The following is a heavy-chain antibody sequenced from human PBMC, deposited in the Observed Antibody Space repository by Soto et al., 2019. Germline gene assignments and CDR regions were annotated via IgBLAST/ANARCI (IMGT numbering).Heavy chain of an antibody. Sequence: QVQLVQSGAEVKKPGSSVTVSCKTSGGTFSSYTISWVRQAPGQGLEWMGRISAYNGNTNYAQKLQGRVTMTTDTSTSTAYMELRSLRSDDTAVYYCARKIRYPDSGIWFDRWGQGTLVTVSS. CDR1: GGTFSSYT. J-gene: IGHJ5*02. V-gene: IGHV1-18*01. CDR2: ISAYNGNT. D-gene: IGHD3-9*01. CDR3: ARKIRYPDSGIWFDR.